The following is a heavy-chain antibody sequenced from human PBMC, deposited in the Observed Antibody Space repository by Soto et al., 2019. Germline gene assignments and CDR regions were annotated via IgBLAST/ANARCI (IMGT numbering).Heavy chain of an antibody. CDR3: ARDKDRQQLGGNYYYGIDV. D-gene: IGHD2-15*01. Sequence: QVQLVQSGAEVKKPGSSVTVSRKASGGTFGNSAISWVRQAPGQGLEWMGGIIPIFSTPDYAQKFQGRITITADDSTTTAYMELTSLKSEDTAVYYCARDKDRQQLGGNYYYGIDVWGQGTTVTVSS. V-gene: IGHV1-69*12. CDR2: IIPIFSTP. J-gene: IGHJ6*02. CDR1: GGTFGNSA.